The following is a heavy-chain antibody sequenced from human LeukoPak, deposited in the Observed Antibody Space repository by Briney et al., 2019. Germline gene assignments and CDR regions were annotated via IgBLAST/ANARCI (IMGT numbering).Heavy chain of an antibody. Sequence: SVKVSCKASGGTFSSYAISWVRQAPGQGLEWMGGIIPIFGTANYAQKFQGRVTITADESTSTAYMELSSLRSEDTAVYYCAREGEYSSSEHYYYYMDVWGKGTTVTVSS. J-gene: IGHJ6*03. D-gene: IGHD6-6*01. CDR3: AREGEYSSSEHYYYYMDV. V-gene: IGHV1-69*13. CDR2: IIPIFGTA. CDR1: GGTFSSYA.